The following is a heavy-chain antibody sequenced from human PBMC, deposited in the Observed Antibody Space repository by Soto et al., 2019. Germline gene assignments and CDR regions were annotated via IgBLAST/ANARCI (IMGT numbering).Heavy chain of an antibody. D-gene: IGHD6-19*01. CDR1: GYTFTSYG. CDR3: ATQFGYSSGWYSDY. V-gene: IGHV1-18*01. Sequence: ASVKVSCKASGYTFTSYGISWVRQAPGQGLEWMGWISTYNGNTNYAQKIQGRVTITTDTSPSTEYIEMRSLRSDDTAVYYCATQFGYSSGWYSDYWG. J-gene: IGHJ4*01. CDR2: ISTYNGNT.